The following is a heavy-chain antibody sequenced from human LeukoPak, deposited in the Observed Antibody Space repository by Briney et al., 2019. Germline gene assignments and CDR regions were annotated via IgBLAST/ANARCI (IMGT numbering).Heavy chain of an antibody. Sequence: GGSLRLSCAASGFTFSNSGMHWVRQAPGKGLEWVAFIRSDGNDKYYVDSVKGRFTISRDNSKNTLYLQMSSLRGEDTALYYCVKAAGSDHSAWGQGTLVTVSS. D-gene: IGHD6-19*01. CDR2: IRSDGNDK. CDR1: GFTFSNSG. V-gene: IGHV3-30*02. CDR3: VKAAGSDHSA. J-gene: IGHJ4*02.